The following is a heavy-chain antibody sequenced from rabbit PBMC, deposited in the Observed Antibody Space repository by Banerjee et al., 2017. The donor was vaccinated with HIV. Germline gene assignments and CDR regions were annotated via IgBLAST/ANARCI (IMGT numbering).Heavy chain of an antibody. CDR3: ARGYNDFNL. J-gene: IGHJ4*01. CDR2: IHAGSSGFT. Sequence: QSLEESGGDLVKPGASLTLTCTASGFSFSTSYYMCWVRQAPGKGLEWIACIHAGSSGFTYYASWAKGRFTISKTSSTTVTLQMTSLTAADTATYFCARGYNDFNLWGQGTLVTVS. V-gene: IGHV1S40*01. D-gene: IGHD2-1*01. CDR1: GFSFSTSYY.